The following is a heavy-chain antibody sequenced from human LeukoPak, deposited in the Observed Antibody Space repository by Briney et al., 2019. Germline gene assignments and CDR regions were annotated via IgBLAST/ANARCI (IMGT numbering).Heavy chain of an antibody. CDR2: IIPILGIA. CDR1: GGTFSSYA. CDR3: ARVPLDDFWIRGFYYYCGMDV. Sequence: GASVKVSCKASGGTFSSYAISWVRQAPGQGLEWMGRIIPILGIANYAQKFQGRVTITADKSTSTAYMELSSLRSEDTAVYYCARVPLDDFWIRGFYYYCGMDVWGQGTTVTVSS. D-gene: IGHD3-3*01. V-gene: IGHV1-69*04. J-gene: IGHJ6*02.